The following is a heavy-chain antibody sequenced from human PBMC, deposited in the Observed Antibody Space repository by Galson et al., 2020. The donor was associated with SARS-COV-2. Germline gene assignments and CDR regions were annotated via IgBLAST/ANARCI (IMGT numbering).Heavy chain of an antibody. V-gene: IGHV4-39*01. CDR3: ARLVRYYDYVWGSYRYTHFDY. Sequence: SKTLSLTCTVSGGSISSSSYYWGWIRQPPGKGLEWIGSIYYSGSTYYNPSLKSRVTITVDTSKNQFSLKLSSVTAADTAVYYCARLVRYYDYVWGSYRYTHFDYWGQGTLVTVSS. D-gene: IGHD3-16*02. CDR2: IYYSGST. CDR1: GGSISSSSYY. J-gene: IGHJ4*02.